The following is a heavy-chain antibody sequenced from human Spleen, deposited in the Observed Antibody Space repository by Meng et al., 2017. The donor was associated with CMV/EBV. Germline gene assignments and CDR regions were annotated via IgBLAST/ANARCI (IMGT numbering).Heavy chain of an antibody. CDR1: GGSITGYY. J-gene: IGHJ5*02. D-gene: IGHD4-11*01. CDR2: VSYSGST. Sequence: CTFSGGSITGYYWSWIRQPPGNGLEWIGYVSYSGSTDYNPSLKSRVTLSVDTSKNQFSLKLSSVTAADTAVYYCARGLLLAPVNWFDPWGQGTLVTVSS. CDR3: ARGLLLAPVNWFDP. V-gene: IGHV4-59*01.